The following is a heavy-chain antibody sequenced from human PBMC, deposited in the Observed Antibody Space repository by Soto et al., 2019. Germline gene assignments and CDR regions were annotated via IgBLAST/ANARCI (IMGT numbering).Heavy chain of an antibody. J-gene: IGHJ4*02. CDR1: GGSFSGYY. CDR2: INHSGST. Sequence: SETLSLTCAVYGGSFSGYYWSWIRQPPGKGLEWIGEINHSGSTNYNPSLKSRVTISVDTSKNQFSLKRSSVTAADTAVYYCASAVFFYDSGGYIQGNAYSAQRTLVTVSS. CDR3: ASAVFFYDSGGYIQGNAY. D-gene: IGHD3-22*01. V-gene: IGHV4-34*01.